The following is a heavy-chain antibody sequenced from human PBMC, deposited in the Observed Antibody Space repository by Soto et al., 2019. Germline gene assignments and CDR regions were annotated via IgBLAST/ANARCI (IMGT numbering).Heavy chain of an antibody. CDR2: IIPILGIA. CDR3: ARTTYYYDSSGGGDAFDI. Sequence: GASVKVSCKASGGTFSSYTISWVRQAPGQGLEWMGRIIPILGIANYAQKFQGRVTITADKSTSTAYMELSSLRSEDTAVYYCARTTYYYDSSGGGDAFDIWGQGTMITVSS. CDR1: GGTFSSYT. J-gene: IGHJ3*02. D-gene: IGHD3-22*01. V-gene: IGHV1-69*02.